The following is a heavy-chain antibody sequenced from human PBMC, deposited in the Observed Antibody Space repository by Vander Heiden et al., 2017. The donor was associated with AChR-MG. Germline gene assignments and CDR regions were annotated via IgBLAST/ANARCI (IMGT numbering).Heavy chain of an antibody. CDR2: ISTSGTDT. V-gene: IGHV3-23*01. Sequence: EVQLLESGGDLVQPGGSLSLSCAASGFPFSNYALTWVRQAPGKGLRWVSTISTSGTDTYYAESVKGRFTNSRDDSKNTVYLQMSSLRDEDTAVYYCARWGTVEFDFWGQGTLVTVSS. J-gene: IGHJ4*02. CDR3: ARWGTVEFDF. CDR1: GFPFSNYA. D-gene: IGHD3-16*01.